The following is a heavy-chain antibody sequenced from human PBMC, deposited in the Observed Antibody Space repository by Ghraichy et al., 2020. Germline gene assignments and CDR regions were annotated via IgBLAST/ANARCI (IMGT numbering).Heavy chain of an antibody. J-gene: IGHJ3*02. CDR1: GGSISSGGYY. CDR2: TYYSGST. V-gene: IGHV4-31*03. D-gene: IGHD3-22*01. CDR3: ARDRGDYYDSSGYYLGGAFDI. Sequence: SETLSLTCTVSGGSISSGGYYWSWIRQHPGKGLEWIGYTYYSGSTYYNPSLKSRVTISVDTSKNQFSLKLSSVTAADTAVYYCARDRGDYYDSSGYYLGGAFDIWGQGTMVTVSS.